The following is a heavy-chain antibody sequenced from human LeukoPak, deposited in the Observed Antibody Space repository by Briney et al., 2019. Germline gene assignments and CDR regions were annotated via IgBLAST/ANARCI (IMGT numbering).Heavy chain of an antibody. Sequence: GGSLRLSCAASGFTFSNYGMHWVRQAPGKGLEWVAVISYDGSNKYYADSVKGRFTISRDNSKNTLYLQMNSLRAEDTAVYYCAKDQLWFGELFPTTFDYWGQGTLVTVSS. J-gene: IGHJ4*02. D-gene: IGHD3-10*01. V-gene: IGHV3-30*18. CDR2: ISYDGSNK. CDR1: GFTFSNYG. CDR3: AKDQLWFGELFPTTFDY.